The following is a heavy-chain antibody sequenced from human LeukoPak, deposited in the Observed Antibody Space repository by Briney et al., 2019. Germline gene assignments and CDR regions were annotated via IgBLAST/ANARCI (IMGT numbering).Heavy chain of an antibody. CDR2: IWYDGSNK. CDR1: GFTFSSYG. CDR3: ARVGYYGSGSYYSRYYYYYGMDV. J-gene: IGHJ6*02. D-gene: IGHD3-10*01. V-gene: IGHV3-33*01. Sequence: GGSLRLSCAASGFTFSSYGMHWVRQAPGKGLEWVAVIWYDGSNKYYADSVKGRFTISRDNAKNTLYLQMNSLRAEDTAVYYCARVGYYGSGSYYSRYYYYYGMDVWGQGTTVTVSS.